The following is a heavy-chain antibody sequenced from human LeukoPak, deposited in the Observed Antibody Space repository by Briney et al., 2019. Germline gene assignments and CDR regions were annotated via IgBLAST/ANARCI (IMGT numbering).Heavy chain of an antibody. Sequence: SETLSLTCVVSGDSVSSTNYYWGWIRQPPGKGLEWIGTTHYSGNTYYNPSLKSRVTISVDMSKNQFSLELTSVTAADTAVYYCARAMRMTTVTTKYHYGMDVWGQGSTVTVSS. CDR3: ARAMRMTTVTTKYHYGMDV. V-gene: IGHV4-39*07. CDR2: THYSGNT. CDR1: GDSVSSTNYY. J-gene: IGHJ6*02. D-gene: IGHD4-17*01.